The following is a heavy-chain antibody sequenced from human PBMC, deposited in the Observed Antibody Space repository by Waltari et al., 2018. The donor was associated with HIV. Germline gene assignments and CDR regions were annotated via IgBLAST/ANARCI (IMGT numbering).Heavy chain of an antibody. CDR2: INHSGST. J-gene: IGHJ4*02. CDR1: GGSFSGYY. D-gene: IGHD2-21*02. CDR3: TIVVVTATPGVFFDY. V-gene: IGHV4-34*01. Sequence: QVQLQQWGAGLLKPSETLSLTCAVYGGSFSGYYWSWIRQPPGKGLEWIGEINHSGSTNYNPSLNGRVTISVDTSKNQFSLKLSSVTAADTAVYYCTIVVVTATPGVFFDYWGQGTLVTVSS.